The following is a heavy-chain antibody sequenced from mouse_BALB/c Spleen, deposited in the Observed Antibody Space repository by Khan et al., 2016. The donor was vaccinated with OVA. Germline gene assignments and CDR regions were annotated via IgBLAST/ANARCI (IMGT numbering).Heavy chain of an antibody. CDR3: ARMARTIN. V-gene: IGHV5-6-3*01. CDR2: LNSNGGST. J-gene: IGHJ2*01. Sequence: EVQRVESGGGLVQPGGSLKLSCAASGFTFSSYGMSWVRQTPDKRLELVATLNSNGGSTYYPDSVKGRFTISRDNAKNTLYLQMSSLKSEDTAMYYCARMARTINWGQGTTLTVSS. CDR1: GFTFSSYG.